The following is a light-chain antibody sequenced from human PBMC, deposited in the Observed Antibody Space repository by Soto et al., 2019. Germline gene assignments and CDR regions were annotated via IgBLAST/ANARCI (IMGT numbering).Light chain of an antibody. CDR1: QSIGTW. CDR3: QQYESYSYT. Sequence: DIQMTQSPSTLSASVGDRITITCRASQSIGTWLAWYQQKPGKVPSLLIYKASNLQSGVPSRFSGSGSGTEFTLTITGLQPDDFATYFCQQYESYSYTFGQGTKLEIK. V-gene: IGKV1-5*03. J-gene: IGKJ2*01. CDR2: KAS.